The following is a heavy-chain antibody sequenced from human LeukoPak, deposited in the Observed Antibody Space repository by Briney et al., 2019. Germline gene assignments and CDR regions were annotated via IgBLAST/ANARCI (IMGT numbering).Heavy chain of an antibody. CDR1: GFTVSSNY. J-gene: IGHJ4*02. CDR3: ARTKSRGTFDY. D-gene: IGHD1-1*01. V-gene: IGHV3-53*01. CDR2: IYSGGST. Sequence: GGSLRLSCAASGFTVSSNYMSWVRQAPGKGLEWVSVIYSGGSTYYADSVKGRFTISRDNSKNTLYLQMNGLRAEDTAVYYCARTKSRGTFDYWGQGTLVTVSS.